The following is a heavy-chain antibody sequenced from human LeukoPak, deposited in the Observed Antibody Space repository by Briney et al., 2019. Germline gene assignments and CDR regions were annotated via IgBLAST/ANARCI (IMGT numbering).Heavy chain of an antibody. CDR1: GFTFSSYG. J-gene: IGHJ4*02. CDR2: ISGSGGST. D-gene: IGHD2-2*01. V-gene: IGHV3-23*01. Sequence: PGGSLRLSCAASGFTFSSYGMHWVRQAPGKGLEWVSAISGSGGSTYYADSVKGRFTISRDNSKNTLYLQMNSLRAEDTAVYYCAKEYQLLEYYFDYWGQGTLVTVSS. CDR3: AKEYQLLEYYFDY.